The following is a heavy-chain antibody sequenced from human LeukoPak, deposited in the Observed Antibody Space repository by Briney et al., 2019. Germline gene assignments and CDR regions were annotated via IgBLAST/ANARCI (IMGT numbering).Heavy chain of an antibody. Sequence: PGGSLRLSCAASGFTLSCYWMHGVRQAPGKGLVGVSVISESGGPTYYPDSVRGRFTISRDNSKNTVYLLMNSLRADDTAVYYCARDGNPYCSGGNCFLDHWGQGTLVTVSS. CDR2: ISESGGPT. CDR3: ARDGNPYCSGGNCFLDH. CDR1: GFTLSCYW. V-gene: IGHV3-23*01. D-gene: IGHD2-15*01. J-gene: IGHJ4*02.